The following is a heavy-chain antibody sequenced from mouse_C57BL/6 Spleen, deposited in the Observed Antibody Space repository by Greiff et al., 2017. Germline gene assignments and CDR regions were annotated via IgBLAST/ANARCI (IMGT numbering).Heavy chain of an antibody. V-gene: IGHV1-82*01. J-gene: IGHJ3*01. Sequence: QVQLQQSGPELVKPGASVKISCKASGYAFSSSWMNWVKQRPGKGLEWIGRIYPGDGDTNYNRKFKGKATLTADKSSSTAYMQLSSLTSEDSAVYFCARSANWEGFAYWGQGTLVTVSA. CDR1: GYAFSSSW. D-gene: IGHD4-1*01. CDR3: ARSANWEGFAY. CDR2: IYPGDGDT.